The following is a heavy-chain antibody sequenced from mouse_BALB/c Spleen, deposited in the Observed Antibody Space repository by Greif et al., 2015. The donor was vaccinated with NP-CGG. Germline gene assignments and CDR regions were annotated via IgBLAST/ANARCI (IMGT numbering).Heavy chain of an antibody. V-gene: IGHV1-84*02. Sequence: QVQLQQPGPELVKPGASVKISCKASGYTFTDYYINWVKQKPGQGLEWIGWIYPGSGNTKYNEKFKGKATLTVDTSSSTAYMQLSSLTSEDTAVYLCARRTWTEAMDYWGQGTSVTVSS. J-gene: IGHJ4*01. CDR2: IYPGSGNT. CDR3: ARRTWTEAMDY. CDR1: GYTFTDYY.